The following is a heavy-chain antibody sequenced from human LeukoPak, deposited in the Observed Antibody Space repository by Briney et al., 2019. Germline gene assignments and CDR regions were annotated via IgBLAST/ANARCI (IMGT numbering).Heavy chain of an antibody. CDR1: GYTFTSYD. V-gene: IGHV1-8*01. J-gene: IGHJ6*02. CDR3: CSRGYSYGYYYYYGMDV. Sequence: ASVKVSCKASGYTFTSYDINWVRQATGQGLEWMGWMNPNSGNTGYAQKFQGRVTMTRNTSISTAYMELSGLRSEDTAVYYRCSRGYSYGYYYYYGMDVWGQGTTVTVSS. CDR2: MNPNSGNT. D-gene: IGHD5-18*01.